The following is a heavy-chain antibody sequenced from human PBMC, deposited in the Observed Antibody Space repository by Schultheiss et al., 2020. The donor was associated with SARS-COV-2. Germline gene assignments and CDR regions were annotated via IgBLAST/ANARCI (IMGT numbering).Heavy chain of an antibody. CDR1: GFTFSSYA. D-gene: IGHD6-13*01. V-gene: IGHV3-30-3*01. CDR3: ARGSIAAELRVGGYYYGMDV. J-gene: IGHJ6*02. Sequence: GGSLRLSCAASGFTFSSYAMHWVRQAPGKGLEWVAAISNDGIGKYYGDSVKDRLTISRDNSKNTVFLQMSSLRGEDTAVYYCARGSIAAELRVGGYYYGMDVWGQGTTVTVSS. CDR2: ISNDGIGK.